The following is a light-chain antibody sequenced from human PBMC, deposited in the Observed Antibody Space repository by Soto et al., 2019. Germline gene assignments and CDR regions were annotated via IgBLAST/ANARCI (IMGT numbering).Light chain of an antibody. CDR1: QGVSNSY. CDR2: GAS. J-gene: IGKJ4*01. CDR3: QQYGSSPLT. Sequence: EIVWTQSPGTLSLSPGERATLSCRASQGVSNSYLAWYQRRRGQAPRLLIYGASRRATGIPDRFSGSGSGREFTLTINSLESEDFAVYYCQQYGSSPLTFGGGTKVDIK. V-gene: IGKV3-20*01.